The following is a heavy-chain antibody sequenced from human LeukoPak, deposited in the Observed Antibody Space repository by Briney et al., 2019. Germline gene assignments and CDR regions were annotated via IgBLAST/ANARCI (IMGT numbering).Heavy chain of an antibody. J-gene: IGHJ4*02. V-gene: IGHV1-2*02. CDR2: INPNSGGT. CDR1: GYTFTGYY. D-gene: IGHD2-2*01. Sequence: ASVKVSCKASGYTFTGYYMHWVRQAPGQGLEWIGWINPNSGGTNYAQKFQGRVTMTRDTSISTAYMELSRLRSDDTAVYYCARGYCSSTSCYYHVDYWGQGTLVTVSS. CDR3: ARGYCSSTSCYYHVDY.